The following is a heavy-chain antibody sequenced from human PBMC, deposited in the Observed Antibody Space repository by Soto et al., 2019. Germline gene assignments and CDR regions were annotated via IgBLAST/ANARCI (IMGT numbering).Heavy chain of an antibody. J-gene: IGHJ5*02. CDR2: MDPNSGNT. D-gene: IGHD6-6*01. CDR3: ARVRGIAARASQNYNWFDP. V-gene: IGHV1-8*01. Sequence: ASVKVSCKASGYTFTSYDINWVRQATGQGLEWMGWMDPNSGNTGYAQKFQGRVTMTRNTSISTAYMELSSLRSEDTAVYYCARVRGIAARASQNYNWFDPWGQGTLVTVSS. CDR1: GYTFTSYD.